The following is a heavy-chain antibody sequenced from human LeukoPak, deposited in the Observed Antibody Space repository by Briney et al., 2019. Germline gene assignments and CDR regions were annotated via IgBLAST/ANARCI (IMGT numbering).Heavy chain of an antibody. D-gene: IGHD1-26*01. J-gene: IGHJ4*02. CDR1: GGSFSGYD. CDR2: INHSGST. CDR3: ARDVGATGVLDY. Sequence: NPSETLSLTCAVYGGSFSGYDWSWIRQPPGKGLEWIGEINHSGSTNYNPSLKSRVTISVDTSKNQFSLKLSSVTAADTAVYYCARDVGATGVLDYWGQGTLVTVSS. V-gene: IGHV4-34*01.